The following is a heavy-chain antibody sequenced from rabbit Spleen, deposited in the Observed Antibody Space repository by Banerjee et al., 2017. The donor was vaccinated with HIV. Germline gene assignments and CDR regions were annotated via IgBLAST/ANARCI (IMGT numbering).Heavy chain of an antibody. J-gene: IGHJ2*01. CDR3: ARRDGGYGDAFDP. CDR2: INTGSGST. D-gene: IGHD1-1*01. Sequence: QSLEESGGDLVKPGGILTLTCTASGIDFSSYYYMCWVRQAPGKGLEWIGCINTGSGSTWYASWAKGRFTITSNTNQNTVTLQMTSLTAADTATYFCARRDGGYGDAFDPWGPGTLVTVS. V-gene: IGHV1S43*01. CDR1: GIDFSSYYY.